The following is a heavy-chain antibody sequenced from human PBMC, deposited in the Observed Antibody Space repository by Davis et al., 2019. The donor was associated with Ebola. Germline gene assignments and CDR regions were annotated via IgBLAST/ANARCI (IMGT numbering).Heavy chain of an antibody. CDR3: AREWGYSSSYYYYGMDV. Sequence: ASVKVSCKASGYTFTSYGISWVRQAPGQGLEWMGWISAYNGNTNYAQKLQGRVTMTTDTSTSTAYMELSRLRSDDTAVYYCAREWGYSSSYYYYGMDVWGQGTTVTVSS. D-gene: IGHD6-13*01. CDR2: ISAYNGNT. CDR1: GYTFTSYG. J-gene: IGHJ6*02. V-gene: IGHV1-18*01.